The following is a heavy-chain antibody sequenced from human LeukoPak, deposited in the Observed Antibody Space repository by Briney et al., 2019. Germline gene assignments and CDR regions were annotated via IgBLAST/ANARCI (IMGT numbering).Heavy chain of an antibody. CDR3: ARDFDYYGSGSYYNKDY. CDR1: GYTFTSYD. J-gene: IGHJ4*02. Sequence: RASVKVSCKASGYTFTSYDINWVRQATGQGLEWMGWMNPNSGNTGYAQKFQGRVTMTRNTSISTAYMELSSLRSEDTAVYYCARDFDYYGSGSYYNKDYWGQGTLVTVSS. V-gene: IGHV1-8*01. D-gene: IGHD3-10*01. CDR2: MNPNSGNT.